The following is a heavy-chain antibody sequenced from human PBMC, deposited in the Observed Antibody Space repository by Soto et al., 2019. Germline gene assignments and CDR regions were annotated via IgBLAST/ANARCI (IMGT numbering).Heavy chain of an antibody. J-gene: IGHJ6*02. D-gene: IGHD6-19*01. CDR3: AKPGYSSGWYIGYYYGMDV. Sequence: EVQLLESGGGLVQPGGSLRLSCAASGFTFSSYAMSWVRQAPGKELEWVSAISGSGGSTYYADSVKGRFTISRDNSKNTLYLQMNSLGAEDTAVYYCAKPGYSSGWYIGYYYGMDVWGQGTTVTVSS. CDR2: ISGSGGST. V-gene: IGHV3-23*01. CDR1: GFTFSSYA.